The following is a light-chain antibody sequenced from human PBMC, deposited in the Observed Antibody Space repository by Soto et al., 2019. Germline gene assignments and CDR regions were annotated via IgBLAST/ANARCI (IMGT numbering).Light chain of an antibody. CDR2: DVS. CDR3: SSYTSSSTYV. J-gene: IGLJ1*01. V-gene: IGLV2-14*01. Sequence: SVLTQPASVSGSPGQSLTISCTGTSSDVGGYNYVSWYQQHPGKAPKLMIYDVSNRPSGVSNRFSGSKSGNTASLTISGLQAEDEADYYCSSYTSSSTYVFGTGTKVTVL. CDR1: SSDVGGYNY.